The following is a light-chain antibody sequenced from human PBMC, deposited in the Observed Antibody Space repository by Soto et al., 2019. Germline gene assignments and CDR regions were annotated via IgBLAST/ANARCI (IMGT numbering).Light chain of an antibody. J-gene: IGLJ3*02. Sequence: QSALTQPASVSASPGQSITISCTGTSSDVGGYKFVSWYQHHPGKAPKLMIYEVNNRPSGVSNRFSDSKSGNTASLTISGLQPEDEADYYCLSYTSANTRVFGGGTQLTVL. CDR1: SSDVGGYKF. CDR2: EVN. V-gene: IGLV2-14*01. CDR3: LSYTSANTRV.